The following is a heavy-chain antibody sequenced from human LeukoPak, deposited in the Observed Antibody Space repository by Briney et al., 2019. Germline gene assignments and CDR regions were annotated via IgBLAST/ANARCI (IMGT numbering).Heavy chain of an antibody. V-gene: IGHV4-4*09. J-gene: IGHJ5*02. CDR2: IYTSGST. CDR3: AGIEAAGVSVRFDP. CDR1: GGSISSYY. Sequence: PSETLSLTCTVSGGSISSYYWSWIRQPPGKGLEWIGYIYTSGSTNYNPSLKSRVTISVDTSKNQFSLKLSSVTAADTAVYYCAGIEAAGVSVRFDPWGQGTLVTVSS. D-gene: IGHD6-13*01.